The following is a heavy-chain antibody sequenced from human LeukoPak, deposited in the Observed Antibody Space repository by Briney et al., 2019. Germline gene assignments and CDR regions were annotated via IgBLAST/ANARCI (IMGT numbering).Heavy chain of an antibody. J-gene: IGHJ4*02. CDR3: ARRAYTRSWYDNYFDY. V-gene: IGHV4-39*01. D-gene: IGHD6-13*01. CDR1: GGSISSSSYY. Sequence: SEALSLTCTGSGGSISSSSYYWGWIRQPPGKGLEWIGSIYCSWSTYYNPSLKSRVTISVDTSKNQFSLKLSPVTAADTAVYYCARRAYTRSWYDNYFDYWGQGTLVTVSS. CDR2: IYCSWST.